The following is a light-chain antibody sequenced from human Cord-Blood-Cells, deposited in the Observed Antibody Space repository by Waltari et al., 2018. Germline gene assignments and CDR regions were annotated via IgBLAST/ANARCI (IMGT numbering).Light chain of an antibody. Sequence: QSALTQPASVSGSPGQSITISCTGTSSDVGGYNYVSWYQQHPGKAPKLMIYDVSKRPHVVSNRFSGAKSGNTASLTISGLQDEDEADYYCSSYTSSSTWGFGGGTKLTVL. J-gene: IGLJ3*02. CDR2: DVS. V-gene: IGLV2-14*01. CDR1: SSDVGGYNY. CDR3: SSYTSSSTWG.